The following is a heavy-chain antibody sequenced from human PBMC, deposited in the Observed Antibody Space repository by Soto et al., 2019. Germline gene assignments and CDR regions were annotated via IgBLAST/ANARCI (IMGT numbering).Heavy chain of an antibody. CDR2: ISYDGTNR. CDR3: ARRWQQPR. D-gene: IGHD6-13*01. J-gene: IGHJ4*02. CDR1: GFTFSSYS. V-gene: IGHV3-30-3*01. Sequence: QVQLVESGGGVVQPGMSLRLSCAASGFTFSSYSLHWVRQTPGKGLEWVALISYDGTNRYYADSVKGRFTISRDNSKNTLYLQMNSLRAEDTAVYYCARRWQQPRWGQGTLVTVSS.